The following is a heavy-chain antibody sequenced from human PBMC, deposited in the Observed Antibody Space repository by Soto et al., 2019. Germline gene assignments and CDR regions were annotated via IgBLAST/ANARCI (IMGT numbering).Heavy chain of an antibody. CDR3: AKPRRNSDYFDY. CDR1: GGSISSSSYY. CDR2: ICYGGST. V-gene: IGHV4-39*01. D-gene: IGHD4-4*01. Sequence: SETLSLTCTVSGGSISSSSYYWGWIRQPPGKGLEWIGSICYGGSTNYNPSLKSRVSMSVDTSKNQFSLKLSSVTATDTAVYYCAKPRRNSDYFDYWGQGTLVTVSS. J-gene: IGHJ4*02.